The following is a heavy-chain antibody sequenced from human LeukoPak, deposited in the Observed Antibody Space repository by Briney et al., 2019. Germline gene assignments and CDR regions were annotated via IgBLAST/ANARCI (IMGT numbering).Heavy chain of an antibody. D-gene: IGHD5-18*01. CDR2: ISYDGSNK. J-gene: IGHJ4*02. Sequence: PGGSLRLSCAASGFTFSSYAMHWVRQAPGKGLEWVAVISYDGSNKYYADSVKGRFTISRDNSKNTLYLQMNSLRAEDTAVYYCARGGSVGYSYGYGYWGQGTLVTVSS. CDR1: GFTFSSYA. V-gene: IGHV3-30-3*01. CDR3: ARGGSVGYSYGYGY.